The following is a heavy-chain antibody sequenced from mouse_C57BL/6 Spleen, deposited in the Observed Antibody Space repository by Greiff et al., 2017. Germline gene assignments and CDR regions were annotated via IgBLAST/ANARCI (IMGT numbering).Heavy chain of an antibody. CDR2: IDPSDSYT. V-gene: IGHV1-69*01. J-gene: IGHJ1*03. CDR1: GYTFTSYW. Sequence: VQLQQPGAELLMPGASVKLSCKASGYTFTSYWMHWVKQRPGQGLEWIGEIDPSDSYTNYNQKFKGKSTLTVDKSSSTAYMQLSSLTSEDSAVYYCAHYYGSLDVWGTGTTVTVSS. D-gene: IGHD1-1*01. CDR3: AHYYGSLDV.